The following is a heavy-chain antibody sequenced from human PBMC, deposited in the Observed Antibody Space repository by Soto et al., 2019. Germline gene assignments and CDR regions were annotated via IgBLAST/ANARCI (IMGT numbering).Heavy chain of an antibody. CDR1: GFTFSTYA. J-gene: IGHJ4*02. Sequence: EVQLLESGGGWVQPGGSLRLSCVASGFTFSTYAMSWVRQAPGKGLEWVSASIGGGDTTYYANSVKGRFTISRDNSKNMLFLQMNSLRVEDTAVYYCAKDSTTYYGYFHYWGQGTLVTVSS. D-gene: IGHD3-10*01. CDR3: AKDSTTYYGYFHY. CDR2: SIGGGDTT. V-gene: IGHV3-23*01.